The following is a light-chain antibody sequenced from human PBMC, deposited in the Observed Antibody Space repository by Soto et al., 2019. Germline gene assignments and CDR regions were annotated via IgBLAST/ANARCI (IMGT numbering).Light chain of an antibody. V-gene: IGKV1-17*01. J-gene: IGKJ2*01. CDR2: AAS. CDR1: QGIRND. Sequence: IQMAQSPSSLFASVGDRVTIPFRASQGIRNDLGWYQQKPGKAPKLLIYAASSLQSGVPSRFSGSGYGTEFTLTISSLQPDDFATYYCQQYNTYSYTFGQGTKVDIK. CDR3: QQYNTYSYT.